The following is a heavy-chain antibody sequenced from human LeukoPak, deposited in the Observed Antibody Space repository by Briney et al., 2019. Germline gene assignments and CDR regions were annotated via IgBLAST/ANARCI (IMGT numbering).Heavy chain of an antibody. CDR3: ASDVEMATLKRDY. D-gene: IGHD5-24*01. Sequence: PGRSLRLSCAASGFTFSSYGMHWVRQAPGKGLEWVANIKQDGSEKYYVDSVKGRLTISRDNAKNSLYLQMNSLRAEDTAVYYCASDVEMATLKRDYWGQGTLVTVSS. CDR2: IKQDGSEK. J-gene: IGHJ4*02. V-gene: IGHV3-7*01. CDR1: GFTFSSYG.